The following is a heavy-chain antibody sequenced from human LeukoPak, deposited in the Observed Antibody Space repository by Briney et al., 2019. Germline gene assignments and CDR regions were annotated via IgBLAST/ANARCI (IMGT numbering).Heavy chain of an antibody. CDR2: ISGDGDTA. V-gene: IGHV3-43*02. CDR1: GFTFDDYG. CDR3: AKSETYYYYYYMDV. Sequence: PGGSLRLSCAASGFTFDDYGMHWVRQAPGKGLEWVSFISGDGDTAYYADSVKGRFAISRDNSENSLFLQMHSLRIEDTALYYCAKSETYYYYYYMDVWGKGTTVTVSS. J-gene: IGHJ6*03.